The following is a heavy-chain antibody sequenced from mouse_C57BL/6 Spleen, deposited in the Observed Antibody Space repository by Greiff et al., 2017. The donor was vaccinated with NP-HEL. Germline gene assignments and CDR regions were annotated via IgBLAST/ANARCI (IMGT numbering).Heavy chain of an antibody. D-gene: IGHD2-4*01. V-gene: IGHV1-52*01. CDR1: GYTFTSYW. CDR3: ARGGYDYDGAWFAY. CDR2: IDPSDSET. J-gene: IGHJ3*01. Sequence: VKLQQPGAELVRPGSSVKLSCKASGYTFTSYWMHWVKQRPIQGLEWIGNIDPSDSETHYNQKFKDKATLTVDKSSSTAYMQLSSLTSEDSAVYYCARGGYDYDGAWFAYWGQGTLVTVSA.